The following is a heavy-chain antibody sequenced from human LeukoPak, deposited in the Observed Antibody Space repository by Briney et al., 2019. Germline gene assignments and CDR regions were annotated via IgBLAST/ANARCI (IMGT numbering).Heavy chain of an antibody. CDR2: IKQDGSEK. Sequence: GGSLRLSCAASGFTFSSYSMNWVRQAPGKGLEWVANIKQDGSEKYYVDSVKGRFTISRDNAKNSLYLQMNSLRAEDTAVYYCASETYYYDSSGYRGPYWGQGTLVTVSS. CDR1: GFTFSSYS. CDR3: ASETYYYDSSGYRGPY. J-gene: IGHJ4*02. D-gene: IGHD3-22*01. V-gene: IGHV3-7*01.